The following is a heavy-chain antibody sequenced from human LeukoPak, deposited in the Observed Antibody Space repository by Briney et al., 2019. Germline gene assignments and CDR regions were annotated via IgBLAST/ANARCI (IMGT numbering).Heavy chain of an antibody. Sequence: GGSLRLSCAASGFTFSSYSMNWVRQAPGKGLEWVSSISSSSSYIYYADSVKGRFTISGDNAKNSLYLQTNSLRAEDTAVYYCARAMGLVGANDYWGQGTLVTVSS. CDR3: ARAMGLVGANDY. J-gene: IGHJ4*02. V-gene: IGHV3-21*01. CDR1: GFTFSSYS. CDR2: ISSSSSYI. D-gene: IGHD1-26*01.